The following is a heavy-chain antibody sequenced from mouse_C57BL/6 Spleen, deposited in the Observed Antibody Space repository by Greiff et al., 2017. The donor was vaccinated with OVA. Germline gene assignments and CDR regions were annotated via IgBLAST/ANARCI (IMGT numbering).Heavy chain of an antibody. CDR1: GYTFTSYW. D-gene: IGHD1-1*01. J-gene: IGHJ4*01. CDR3: ASYCSSYDAMDY. Sequence: QVQLQQPGAELVKPGASVKLSCKASGYTFTSYWMHWVKQRPGQGLEWIGMIHPNSGSTNYNEKFKSKATLTVDKSSSTAYMQLSSLTSEDSAVYYCASYCSSYDAMDYWGQGTSVTVSS. V-gene: IGHV1-64*01. CDR2: IHPNSGST.